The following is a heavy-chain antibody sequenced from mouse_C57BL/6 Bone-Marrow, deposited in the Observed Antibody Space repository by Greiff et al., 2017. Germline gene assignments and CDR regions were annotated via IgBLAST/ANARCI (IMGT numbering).Heavy chain of an antibody. V-gene: IGHV10-1*01. CDR3: VRQIYYGSSHFFYAMDY. CDR2: IRSKSNNYAT. CDR1: GFSFNTYA. J-gene: IGHJ4*01. D-gene: IGHD1-1*01. Sequence: EVMLVESGGGLVQPKGSLKLSCAASGFSFNTYAMNWVRQAPGTGLEWVARIRSKSNNYATYYADSVKDRFTISRDDSESMLYLQMNNLKTEDTAMYYCVRQIYYGSSHFFYAMDYWGQGTSVTVSS.